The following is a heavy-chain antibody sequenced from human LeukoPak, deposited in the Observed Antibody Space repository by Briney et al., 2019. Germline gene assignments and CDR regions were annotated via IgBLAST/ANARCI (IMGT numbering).Heavy chain of an antibody. Sequence: GGSLRLSCAASGFTVSSNYMSWVRQAPGKGLEWVSVIYSGGSTYYADSVKGRFTISRDNSKNTLYLQMNSLRAEDTAVYYCAREKDSSGLPGGYFDYWGQGTLVIVSS. D-gene: IGHD6-19*01. CDR2: IYSGGST. J-gene: IGHJ4*02. V-gene: IGHV3-66*01. CDR3: AREKDSSGLPGGYFDY. CDR1: GFTVSSNY.